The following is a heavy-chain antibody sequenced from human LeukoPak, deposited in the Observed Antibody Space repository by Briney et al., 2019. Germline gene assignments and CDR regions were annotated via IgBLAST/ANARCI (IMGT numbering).Heavy chain of an antibody. CDR3: ARFSDSSGYPFDY. J-gene: IGHJ4*02. D-gene: IGHD3-22*01. CDR1: GGSFSGYY. Sequence: SETLSLTCAVYGGSFSGYYWSWIRHPPGKGLEGIGEINHSGSTNYNPSLKSRVTISVDTSKNQFSLKLSSVTAADTAVYYCARFSDSSGYPFDYWGQGTLVTVSS. V-gene: IGHV4-34*01. CDR2: INHSGST.